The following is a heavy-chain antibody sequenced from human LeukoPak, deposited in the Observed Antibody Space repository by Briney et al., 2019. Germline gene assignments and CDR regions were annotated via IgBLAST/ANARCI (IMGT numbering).Heavy chain of an antibody. Sequence: PGRSLTLSCAASGFTFSSFGMHWVRQAPGKGLEWVAVIWYDASNKYYADSVKGRFTISRDNSKNTLYLQMNSLRDEDTAVYYCARAMRSGYDYWGQGTLVTVSS. CDR1: GFTFSSFG. V-gene: IGHV3-33*01. CDR3: ARAMRSGYDY. J-gene: IGHJ4*02. D-gene: IGHD5-12*01. CDR2: IWYDASNK.